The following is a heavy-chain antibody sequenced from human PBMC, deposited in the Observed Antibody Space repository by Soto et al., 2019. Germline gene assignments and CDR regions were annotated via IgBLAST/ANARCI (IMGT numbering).Heavy chain of an antibody. CDR2: IIPIFGTA. CDR1: GGTFSSYA. V-gene: IGHV1-69*12. J-gene: IGHJ5*02. D-gene: IGHD2-15*01. Sequence: QVQLVQSGAEVKKPGSSVKVSCKASGGTFSSYAISWVRQAPGQGLEWMGGIIPIFGTANYAQKFQGRGTITADESTSTAYMELSSLRSEDTAVYYCARGWQYPCSSGSCRPGWGWFDPWGQGTLVTVSS. CDR3: ARGWQYPCSSGSCRPGWGWFDP.